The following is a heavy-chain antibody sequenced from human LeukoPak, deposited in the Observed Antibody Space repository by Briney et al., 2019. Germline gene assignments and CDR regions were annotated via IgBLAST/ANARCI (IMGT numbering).Heavy chain of an antibody. Sequence: ASVKVSCKASGYTFTSYYMHWVRQAPGQGLEWMGGIFPIFGTANYAQKFQGRVTITADESTSTAYMELSSLRSEDTAVYYCARLPSTPYYYYYMDVWGKGTTVTVSS. V-gene: IGHV1-69*13. CDR2: IFPIFGTA. J-gene: IGHJ6*03. CDR3: ARLPSTPYYYYYMDV. CDR1: GYTFTSYY. D-gene: IGHD2-2*01.